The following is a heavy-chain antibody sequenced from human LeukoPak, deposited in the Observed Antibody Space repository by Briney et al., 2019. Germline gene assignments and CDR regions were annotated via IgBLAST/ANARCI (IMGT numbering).Heavy chain of an antibody. CDR3: ARATTLYYYDSSGIDAFDI. CDR1: GGTFSSYA. D-gene: IGHD3-22*01. CDR2: IIPIFGTA. Sequence: SVKVSCKASGGTFSSYAISWVRQAPGQGLEWMGRIIPIFGTANYAQKFQGRVTITTDESTSTAYMELSSLRSEDTAVYYRARATTLYYYDSSGIDAFDIWGQGTMVTVSS. V-gene: IGHV1-69*05. J-gene: IGHJ3*02.